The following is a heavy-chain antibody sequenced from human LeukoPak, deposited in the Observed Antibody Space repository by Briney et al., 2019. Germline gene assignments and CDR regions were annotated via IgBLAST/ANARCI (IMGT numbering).Heavy chain of an antibody. V-gene: IGHV3-30-3*01. CDR1: GFTFSSYA. Sequence: PGRSLRLSCAASGFTFSSYAMHWVRQAPGKGLEWVAVISYDGSNKYYADSVKGRFTISRDNSKSTLYLQMNSLRAEDTAVYYCARDRDPEGYCSGGSCYSVFDYWGQGTLVTVSS. CDR2: ISYDGSNK. D-gene: IGHD2-15*01. J-gene: IGHJ4*02. CDR3: ARDRDPEGYCSGGSCYSVFDY.